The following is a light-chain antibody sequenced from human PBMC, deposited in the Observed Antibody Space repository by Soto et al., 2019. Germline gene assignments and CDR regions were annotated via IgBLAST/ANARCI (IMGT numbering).Light chain of an antibody. V-gene: IGLV2-14*01. CDR2: EVS. CDR3: HSHASSTFWV. Sequence: QSVLTQPASVSGSPGQSITISCTGTSSDVGGYDLVSWYQLHPGKAPKLIIYEVSNRPSGVSNRFSGSKSGNTASLTISGLQAEDEADYYCHSHASSTFWVFGGGTKLTVL. CDR1: SSDVGGYDL. J-gene: IGLJ3*02.